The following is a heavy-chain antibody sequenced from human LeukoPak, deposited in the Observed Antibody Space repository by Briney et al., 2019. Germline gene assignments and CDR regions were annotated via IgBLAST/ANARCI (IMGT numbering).Heavy chain of an antibody. CDR1: GFTFSSYE. D-gene: IGHD3-16*02. CDR2: ISSSGSTI. J-gene: IGHJ4*02. V-gene: IGHV3-48*03. CDR3: ASGIRANYVWGSYRYTDFVY. Sequence: PGGSLRLSCAASGFTFSSYEMNWVRQAPGKGLEWVSYISSSGSTIYYADSVKGRFTISRDNAKNSLYLQMNSLRAEDTAVYYCASGIRANYVWGSYRYTDFVYWGQGTLVTVSS.